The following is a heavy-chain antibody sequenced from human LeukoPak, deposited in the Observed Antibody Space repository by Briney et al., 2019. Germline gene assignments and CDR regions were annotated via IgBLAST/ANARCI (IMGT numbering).Heavy chain of an antibody. V-gene: IGHV5-51*01. CDR3: ARGLGYCSGGSCYSYDYFDY. Sequence: PGESLKISCKGSGYSFTSYWIGWVRQMPGKGLEWMGIIDPGDSDTKYSPPFQGQVTFSADRSISTAYLQWSSLRASDTAMYYCARGLGYCSGGSCYSYDYFDYWGQGTLVTVSS. D-gene: IGHD2-15*01. CDR1: GYSFTSYW. CDR2: IDPGDSDT. J-gene: IGHJ4*02.